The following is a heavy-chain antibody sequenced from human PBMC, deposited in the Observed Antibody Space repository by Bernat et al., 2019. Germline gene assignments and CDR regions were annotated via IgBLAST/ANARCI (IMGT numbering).Heavy chain of an antibody. V-gene: IGHV6-1*01. Sequence: QVQLQQSGPGLVKPSQTLSLTCAISGDSVSSNSAAWNWIRQSPSRGLEWLGRTYYRSKWSDNYAVSVKSRLPINRDTSKNPFSLQLNSVTPEDTAVYYCARGALFRDYFMDVWGKGTTVTVSS. CDR1: GDSVSSNSAA. CDR2: TYYRSKWSD. J-gene: IGHJ6*03. D-gene: IGHD5-24*01. CDR3: ARGALFRDYFMDV.